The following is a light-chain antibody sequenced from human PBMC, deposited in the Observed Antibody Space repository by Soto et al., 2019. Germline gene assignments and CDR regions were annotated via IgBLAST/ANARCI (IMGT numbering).Light chain of an antibody. J-gene: IGKJ1*01. CDR2: WPS. V-gene: IGKV4-1*01. CDR1: QSVLYSSNNKND. Sequence: DIVMTQSPDSLAVSLGERATINCKSSQSVLYSSNNKNDLAWYQQKPGQPHKLLLYWPSTRETGVPDRFSGSEYGTDFTLTISILRAAEVAVYYWQQYRTFGRGTKVEI. CDR3: QQYRT.